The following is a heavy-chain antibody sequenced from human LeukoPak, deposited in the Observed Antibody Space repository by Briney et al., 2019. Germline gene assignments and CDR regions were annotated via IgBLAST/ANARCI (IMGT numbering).Heavy chain of an antibody. CDR2: ISDSGGRT. Sequence: GGTLRLSCAASGYMFNKYGINWVRQAPGKGLEWVSGISDSGGRTYYADSVRGRFTISRDNSKNTLFLQMNGLRAEDTAIYYCAKDLHYNYDNSGYMSSFDYWGQGTVVTVSS. J-gene: IGHJ4*02. CDR3: AKDLHYNYDNSGYMSSFDY. CDR1: GYMFNKYG. D-gene: IGHD3-22*01. V-gene: IGHV3-23*01.